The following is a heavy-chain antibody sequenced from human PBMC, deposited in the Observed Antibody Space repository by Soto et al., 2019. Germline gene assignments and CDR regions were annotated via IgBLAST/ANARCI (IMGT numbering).Heavy chain of an antibody. J-gene: IGHJ4*02. CDR2: IYHSGST. Sequence: QLQLQESGSGLVKPSQTLSLTCAVSGGSISSGGYSWSWIRQPPGKGLEWIGYIYHSGSTYYNPSLKSRVTISEDRSKTQFSLKLSSVTAADTAVYYCASAMTTVTTLDYWGQGTLVTVSS. V-gene: IGHV4-30-2*01. D-gene: IGHD4-17*01. CDR3: ASAMTTVTTLDY. CDR1: GGSISSGGYS.